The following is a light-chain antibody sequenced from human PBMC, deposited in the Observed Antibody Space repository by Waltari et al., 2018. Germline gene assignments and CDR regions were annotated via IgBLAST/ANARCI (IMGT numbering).Light chain of an antibody. V-gene: IGLV1-40*01. Sequence: QSVLTQPPSVSGAPGQRVTISCTGSSSNIGAGYDVHWYQQLPGTAPQLPIYGNSNRPSGVPDRFSGSKSGTSASLAITGLQAEDEADYYCQSYDSSLSGGVFGGGTKLTVL. CDR1: SSNIGAGYD. CDR2: GNS. J-gene: IGLJ2*01. CDR3: QSYDSSLSGGV.